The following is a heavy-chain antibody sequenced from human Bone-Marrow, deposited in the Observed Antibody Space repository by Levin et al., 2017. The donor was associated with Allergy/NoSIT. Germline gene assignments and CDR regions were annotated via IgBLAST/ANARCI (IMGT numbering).Heavy chain of an antibody. D-gene: IGHD2-2*01. CDR2: IYYTGST. Sequence: PSETLSLTCAVSGGSISRGGYYWTWIRQHPGKGLEWIGYIYYTGSTYYNPSLKSRVTISVDMSKNQFSLGLSSVTAADTAVYYCARRGGHYCSSTSCNDWYFDLWGRGTLVTVSS. CDR1: GGSISRGGYY. CDR3: ARRGGHYCSSTSCNDWYFDL. J-gene: IGHJ2*01. V-gene: IGHV4-31*11.